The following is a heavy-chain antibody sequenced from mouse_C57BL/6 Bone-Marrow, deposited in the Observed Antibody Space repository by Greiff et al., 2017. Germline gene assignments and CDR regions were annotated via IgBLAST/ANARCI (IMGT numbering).Heavy chain of an antibody. D-gene: IGHD1-1*02. CDR2: IYPGDGDT. CDR3: AKGRWCPPYYAMDY. V-gene: IGHV1-82*01. CDR1: GYAFSSSW. Sequence: VQLQQSGPELVKPGASVKISCKASGYAFSSSWLNWVKQRPGKGLEWIGRIYPGDGDTNYNGKFKGKATLTADKSSSTAYLKLSSLTSAYSAVYFCAKGRWCPPYYAMDYWGQGTSVTVSS. J-gene: IGHJ4*01.